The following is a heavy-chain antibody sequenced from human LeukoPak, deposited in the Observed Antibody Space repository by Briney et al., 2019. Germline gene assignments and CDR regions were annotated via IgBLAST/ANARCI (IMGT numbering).Heavy chain of an antibody. V-gene: IGHV4-59*01. D-gene: IGHD6-19*01. CDR3: VGWQVAGAFEI. CDR1: GVSMSIYY. Sequence: SETLSLTCTVSGVSMSIYYWSWIRQPPGKRLEWIAFISYIGSSNYNPPLTSRATISVESSKNQFSLKLNSVTAADTAVYYCVGWQVAGAFEIWGQGTMVTVSS. J-gene: IGHJ3*02. CDR2: ISYIGSS.